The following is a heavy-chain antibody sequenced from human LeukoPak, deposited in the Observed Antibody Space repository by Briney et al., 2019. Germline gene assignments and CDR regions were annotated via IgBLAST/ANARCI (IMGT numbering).Heavy chain of an antibody. D-gene: IGHD5-18*01. CDR2: IYSGGST. Sequence: GGSPRLSCAASGFTLSTYEMNWVRQAPGKGLEWVSVIYSGGSTYYADSVKGRFTISRDNSKNTLYLQMNSLRAEDTAVYYCASGKETSMAQGYWGQGTLVTVSS. CDR3: ASGKETSMAQGY. J-gene: IGHJ4*02. CDR1: GFTLSTYE. V-gene: IGHV3-53*01.